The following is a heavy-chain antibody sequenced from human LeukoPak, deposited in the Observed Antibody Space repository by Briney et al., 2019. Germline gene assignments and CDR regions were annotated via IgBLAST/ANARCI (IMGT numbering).Heavy chain of an antibody. J-gene: IGHJ4*02. CDR2: ISASGDTT. V-gene: IGHV3-23*01. CDR1: GFTFSTYG. Sequence: GGTLRLSCVASGFTFSTYGMSWVRQAPGKGLEWVSAISASGDTTYYADSVRGRFTISRDNSKNTLYLQMNSLRAEDAAVYFCAKAPVTSCRGAYCYPFDSWGQGTLVTVSS. CDR3: AKAPVTSCRGAYCYPFDS. D-gene: IGHD2-21*01.